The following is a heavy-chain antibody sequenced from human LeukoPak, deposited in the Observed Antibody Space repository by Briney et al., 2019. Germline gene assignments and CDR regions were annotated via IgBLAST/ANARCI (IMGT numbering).Heavy chain of an antibody. CDR3: AKDFVVVSPWMHAFDI. D-gene: IGHD2-15*01. J-gene: IGHJ3*02. CDR2: ISRNSDTI. Sequence: PGRSLRLSCAASGFTFHDYAMHWVRQVPGKGLEWVSGISRNSDTIGYADSVKGRFTISRDNAKNSLYLQMNSLRPEDMALYYCAKDFVVVSPWMHAFDIWGQGTMVTVSS. V-gene: IGHV3-9*03. CDR1: GFTFHDYA.